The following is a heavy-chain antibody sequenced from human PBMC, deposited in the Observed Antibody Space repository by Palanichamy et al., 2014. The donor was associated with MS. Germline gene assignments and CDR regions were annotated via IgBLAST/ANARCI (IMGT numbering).Heavy chain of an antibody. D-gene: IGHD1-7*01. CDR2: INAGNDDA. CDR3: VRDEELGPNYFDL. Sequence: QVQLVQSGAEVKKPGASVTVSCKASGYTFTSYGIHWVRQASGQRLEWMGWINAGNDDANSSQKFRSRITITKDTSATTVYMELRSLTSEDTAVYFCVRDEELGPNYFDLWGQGTPVTVSS. V-gene: IGHV1-3*01. CDR1: GYTFTSYG. J-gene: IGHJ4*02.